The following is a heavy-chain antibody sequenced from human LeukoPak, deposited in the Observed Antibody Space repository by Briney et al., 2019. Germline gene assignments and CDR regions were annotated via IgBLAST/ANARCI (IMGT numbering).Heavy chain of an antibody. CDR1: AGSITSYY. J-gene: IGHJ4*02. D-gene: IGHD1-14*01. Sequence: SDTLSLTCSVSAGSITSYYWGCTRQSPGKGRGWIVHVSDGGITSYSPSLKGRVSISVDTSKNQCSLKLRSAAAADTAVYFCARASTTFDDWGQGTLVTVSS. V-gene: IGHV4-59*07. CDR2: VSDGGIT. CDR3: ARASTTFDD.